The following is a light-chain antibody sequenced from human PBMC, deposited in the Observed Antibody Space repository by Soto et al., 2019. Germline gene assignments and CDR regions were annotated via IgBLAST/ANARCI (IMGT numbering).Light chain of an antibody. CDR2: EVS. J-gene: IGLJ1*01. Sequence: QSVLTQPPSASGSPGQSVTISCTGTSSDVGSYNYVSWYQQNPGKAPKLIIYEVSKRPPGVPDRFSGSKSGNTASLSVSGLQAEDDGDYYFSSYAGSNIDVFGTGTKLTVL. V-gene: IGLV2-8*01. CDR1: SSDVGSYNY. CDR3: SSYAGSNIDV.